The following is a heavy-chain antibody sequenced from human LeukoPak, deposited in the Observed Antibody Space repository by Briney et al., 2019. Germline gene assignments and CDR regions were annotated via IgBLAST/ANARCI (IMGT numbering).Heavy chain of an antibody. V-gene: IGHV4-59*01. CDR2: IHSLGGT. D-gene: IGHD3-22*01. CDR1: GGSISGNY. CDR3: ARQISGNYGSSPVFVS. J-gene: IGHJ4*02. Sequence: KPSETLSLTCSVSGGSISGNYWSWIRQSPEKGLEWIGYIHSLGGTNYNPSLKSRFTITVDTSNNQFSLKMNSMTAADTAVYYCARQISGNYGSSPVFVSWGQGSLVTVSS.